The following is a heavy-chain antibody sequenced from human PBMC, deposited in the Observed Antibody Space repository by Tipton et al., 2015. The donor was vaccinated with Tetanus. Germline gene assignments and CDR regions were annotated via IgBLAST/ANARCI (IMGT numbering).Heavy chain of an antibody. CDR2: IYSGGNT. D-gene: IGHD2-2*02. Sequence: SLRLSCAASGFTVSSNYMTWVRQAPGKGLEWVSLIYSGGNTYYADSVKGRFTISRDNSKNTPYLQMNSLRAEDTAVYYCAKAPRPYTHSRDGPHYWGQGTLVTVSS. J-gene: IGHJ4*02. V-gene: IGHV3-53*01. CDR3: AKAPRPYTHSRDGPHY. CDR1: GFTVSSNY.